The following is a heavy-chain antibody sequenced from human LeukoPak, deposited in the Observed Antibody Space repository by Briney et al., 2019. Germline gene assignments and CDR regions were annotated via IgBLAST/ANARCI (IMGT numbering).Heavy chain of an antibody. D-gene: IGHD6-13*01. CDR2: ISAYNGNT. Sequence: GASVKVSCKASGYTFTSYGISWVRQAPGQGLEWMGWISAYNGNTNYAQKLQGRVTMTTDTSTSTAYMELRSLRSDDTAVYYCARVRRYSSSWQDFDYWGQGTLVTVSS. CDR3: ARVRRYSSSWQDFDY. CDR1: GYTFTSYG. J-gene: IGHJ4*02. V-gene: IGHV1-18*01.